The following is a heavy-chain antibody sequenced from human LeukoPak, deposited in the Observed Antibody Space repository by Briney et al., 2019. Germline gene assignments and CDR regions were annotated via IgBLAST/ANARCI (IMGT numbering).Heavy chain of an antibody. CDR3: AKSVVSSWPYYFDY. Sequence: GGSLRLSCAASGFTFSSYSMNWVRQAPGKGLEWVSSISSSSSYIYYADSVKGRFTISRDNAKNSLYLQMNSLRAEDTAVYYCAKSVVSSWPYYFDYWGQGTLVTVSS. J-gene: IGHJ4*02. D-gene: IGHD6-13*01. V-gene: IGHV3-21*01. CDR1: GFTFSSYS. CDR2: ISSSSSYI.